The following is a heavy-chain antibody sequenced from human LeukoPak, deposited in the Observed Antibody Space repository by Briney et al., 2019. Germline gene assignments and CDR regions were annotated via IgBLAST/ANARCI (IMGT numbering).Heavy chain of an antibody. V-gene: IGHV3-73*01. D-gene: IGHD3-16*02. CDR1: GFTFSGSA. J-gene: IGHJ4*02. Sequence: GGSLKLSCAASGFTFSGSAMHWVRQASGKGLEWVGRIRSKANNYATAYAASVKGRFTISSDDSKNTAYLQMNSLQTEDTAVYYCSRHVESLSGYFDYWGQGTLVTVSS. CDR3: SRHVESLSGYFDY. CDR2: IRSKANNYAT.